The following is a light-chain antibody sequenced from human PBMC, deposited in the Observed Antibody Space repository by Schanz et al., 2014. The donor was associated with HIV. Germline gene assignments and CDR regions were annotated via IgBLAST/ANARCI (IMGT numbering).Light chain of an antibody. CDR3: AAWDDSLNGVV. V-gene: IGLV1-40*01. J-gene: IGLJ2*01. Sequence: QSVLTQPPSVSGAPGQRVTVSCTGSSSNIGAGYDVHWYQHPPGSAPKLLLYGNTNRPAGVPDRFSGSKSGTSASLAITGLQSEDEADYYCAAWDDSLNGVVFGRGTKLTVL. CDR2: GNT. CDR1: SSNIGAGYD.